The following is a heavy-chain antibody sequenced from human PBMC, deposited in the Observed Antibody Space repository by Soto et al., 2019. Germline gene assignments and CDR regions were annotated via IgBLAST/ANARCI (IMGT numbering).Heavy chain of an antibody. CDR2: IDPSDSYT. CDR3: AIYDFWSGYYPYYGMAV. D-gene: IGHD3-3*01. Sequence: GESLKISCKGSGYSFTSYWISWVRQMPGKGLEWMGRIDPSDSYTNYSPSFQGHVTISADKSISTAYLQWSSLKASDTAMYYCAIYDFWSGYYPYYGMAVWGQGTTVTVSS. V-gene: IGHV5-10-1*01. CDR1: GYSFTSYW. J-gene: IGHJ6*02.